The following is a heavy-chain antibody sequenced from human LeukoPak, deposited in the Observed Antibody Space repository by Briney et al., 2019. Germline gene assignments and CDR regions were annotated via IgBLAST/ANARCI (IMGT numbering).Heavy chain of an antibody. Sequence: GGSLRLSCAASGFTFSNYAMTWVRQAPGKGLEWVSAISGSGGSTDYADSVKGRFTISRDNSKNTLHLHMNTLRAEDTAVYYCAKTRPLDSSSWSHGDYWGQGTLVTVSS. CDR2: ISGSGGST. J-gene: IGHJ4*02. CDR1: GFTFSNYA. D-gene: IGHD6-13*01. V-gene: IGHV3-23*01. CDR3: AKTRPLDSSSWSHGDY.